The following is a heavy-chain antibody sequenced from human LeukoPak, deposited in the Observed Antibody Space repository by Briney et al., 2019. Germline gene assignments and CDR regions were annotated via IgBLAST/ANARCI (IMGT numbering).Heavy chain of an antibody. CDR1: GGTFSSYA. V-gene: IGHV1-69*05. CDR3: ARSGDNGYFDL. D-gene: IGHD2-21*01. CDR2: IIPIFGTA. Sequence: GASVKVSCKASGGTFSSYAISWVRQAPGQGLEWMGGIIPIFGTADYAQKFQGRVTITTDESTSTAYLELSSLISEDTAVYYCARSGDNGYFDLWGRGTLVTVSS. J-gene: IGHJ2*01.